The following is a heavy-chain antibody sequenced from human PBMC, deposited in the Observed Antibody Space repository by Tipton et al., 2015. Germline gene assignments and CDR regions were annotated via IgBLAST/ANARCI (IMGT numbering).Heavy chain of an antibody. V-gene: IGHV4-4*02. CDR2: ISQSGSS. D-gene: IGHD6-13*01. Sequence: TLSLTCAVSGDSISSNSWWSWVRQPPGKGLEWIGEISQSGSSNYIPSLKSRLTISLDKSENQFSLRLSSVTAADTAVYYCARSLFPETAGLENWFDPWGQGTLVTVSS. J-gene: IGHJ5*02. CDR3: ARSLFPETAGLENWFDP. CDR1: GDSISSNSW.